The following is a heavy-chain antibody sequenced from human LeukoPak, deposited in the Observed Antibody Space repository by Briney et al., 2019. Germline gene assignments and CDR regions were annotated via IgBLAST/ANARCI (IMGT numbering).Heavy chain of an antibody. J-gene: IGHJ4*02. V-gene: IGHV3-7*01. CDR1: GFTFSSYW. D-gene: IGHD2-8*01. CDR3: ARDTVNGPFVISLDY. Sequence: GGSLRLSCAASGFTFSSYWLNWVRQAPGKGLEWVANIKPDGSGQYYVDSVKGRFSISRDNAKNSLYLQMNSLRAEDTAVYYCARDTVNGPFVISLDYWGQGALVTVSS. CDR2: IKPDGSGQ.